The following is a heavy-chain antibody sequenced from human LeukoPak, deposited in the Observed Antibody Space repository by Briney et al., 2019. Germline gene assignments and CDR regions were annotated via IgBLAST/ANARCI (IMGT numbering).Heavy chain of an antibody. Sequence: GGSLRLSCAASGFTFSSYAMHWVRQAPGKGLEWVAVISYDGSNKYYADSVKGRFTISRDNSKNTLYLQMNSLRAEDTAVYYCARDSQYSSSWYDPYYYGMDVWGQGTTVTVSS. V-gene: IGHV3-30-3*01. D-gene: IGHD6-13*01. CDR1: GFTFSSYA. CDR3: ARDSQYSSSWYDPYYYGMDV. J-gene: IGHJ6*02. CDR2: ISYDGSNK.